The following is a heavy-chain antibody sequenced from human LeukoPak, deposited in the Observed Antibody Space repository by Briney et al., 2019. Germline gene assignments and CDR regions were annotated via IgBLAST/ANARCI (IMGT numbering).Heavy chain of an antibody. CDR3: ARDFSSGRYNSKSDAFDI. V-gene: IGHV3-21*01. D-gene: IGHD6-19*01. CDR2: ITSSSTYI. J-gene: IGHJ3*02. Sequence: GGSLRLSCAASGFTFSSYSMNWVRQAPGKGLEWVSSITSSSTYISCADSMRGRFTISRDNAKNSLFLQMNSLRDEDTAIYYCARDFSSGRYNSKSDAFDIWGHGTMVTVSS. CDR1: GFTFSSYS.